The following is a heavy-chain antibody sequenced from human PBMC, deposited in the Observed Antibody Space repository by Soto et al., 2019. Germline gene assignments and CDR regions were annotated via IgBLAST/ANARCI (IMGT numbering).Heavy chain of an antibody. CDR1: GGTLSSNA. CDR3: ARGLGYYDSSGQGPWY. Sequence: GASVKLSCKDSGGTLSSNAISWVRQAPGQGLEWMGGIIPIFGTANYAQKFQGRVTITADESTSTAYMELSSLRSEDTAVYYCARGLGYYDSSGQGPWYWGQGTLVTVSS. D-gene: IGHD3-22*01. J-gene: IGHJ4*02. CDR2: IIPIFGTA. V-gene: IGHV1-69*13.